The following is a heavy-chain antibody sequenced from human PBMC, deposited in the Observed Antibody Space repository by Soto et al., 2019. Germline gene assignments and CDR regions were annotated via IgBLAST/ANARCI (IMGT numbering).Heavy chain of an antibody. Sequence: SETLSLTCTVSGGSISRYYWSWIRQPPGKGLEWIGYMYNTGSTVYNPSFKSRVTISVHTSKNQFSLTVTSVTAADTAVYYCARRIVATETFDNWGQGTLVTVSS. CDR2: MYNTGST. D-gene: IGHD5-12*01. CDR1: GGSISRYY. CDR3: ARRIVATETFDN. V-gene: IGHV4-59*08. J-gene: IGHJ4*02.